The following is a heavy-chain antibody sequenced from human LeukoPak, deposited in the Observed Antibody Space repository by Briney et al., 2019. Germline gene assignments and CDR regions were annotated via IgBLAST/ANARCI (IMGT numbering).Heavy chain of an antibody. Sequence: GGSLRLSCAASGFTFSSYSMNWVRQAPGKGLEWVSSISSSSSYIYYADSVKGRFTISRDNAKNSPYLQMNSLRAEDTAVYYCARVVGIYKSDDYWGQGTLVTVSS. D-gene: IGHD1-26*01. CDR2: ISSSSSYI. J-gene: IGHJ4*02. V-gene: IGHV3-21*01. CDR3: ARVVGIYKSDDY. CDR1: GFTFSSYS.